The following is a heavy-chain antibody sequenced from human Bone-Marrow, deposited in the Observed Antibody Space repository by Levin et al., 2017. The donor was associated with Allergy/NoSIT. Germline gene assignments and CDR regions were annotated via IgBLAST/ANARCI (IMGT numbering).Heavy chain of an antibody. CDR1: GFTFSSYG. CDR2: ISYDGSNK. V-gene: IGHV3-30*18. J-gene: IGHJ4*02. D-gene: IGHD3-9*01. Sequence: LSLTCAASGFTFSSYGMHWVRQAPGKGLEWVAVISYDGSNKYYADSVKGRFTISRDNSKNTLYLQMNSLRAEDTAVYYCAKDPDILTGYYDYWGQGTLVTVSS. CDR3: AKDPDILTGYYDY.